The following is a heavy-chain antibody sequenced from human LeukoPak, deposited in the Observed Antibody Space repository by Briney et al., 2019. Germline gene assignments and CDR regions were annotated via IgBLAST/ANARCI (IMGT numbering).Heavy chain of an antibody. Sequence: SPTCAAHCGSFSGYYWRWIRQPPGKGLEWVGEINHSGSTNYNPSLKSRVTISVDTSKNQFSLKLSSVNAADTAVYYCARGYCSGGSCYSWFDPWGQGTLVTVSS. V-gene: IGHV4-34*01. CDR2: INHSGST. CDR1: CGSFSGYY. J-gene: IGHJ5*02. CDR3: ARGYCSGGSCYSWFDP. D-gene: IGHD2-15*01.